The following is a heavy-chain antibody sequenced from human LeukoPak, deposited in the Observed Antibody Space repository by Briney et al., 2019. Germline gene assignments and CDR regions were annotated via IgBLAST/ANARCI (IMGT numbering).Heavy chain of an antibody. Sequence: GGSLRLSCAVSGFTFSSYSMNWVRQAPGRGLEWVSAISGTGGTTYSADSVKGRFTISRDNSKNTMYLQMNSLRAEDTAVYYCARGSSHPPIDYWGQGTLVTVSS. CDR3: ARGSSHPPIDY. J-gene: IGHJ4*02. CDR2: ISGTGGTT. D-gene: IGHD6-6*01. CDR1: GFTFSSYS. V-gene: IGHV3-23*01.